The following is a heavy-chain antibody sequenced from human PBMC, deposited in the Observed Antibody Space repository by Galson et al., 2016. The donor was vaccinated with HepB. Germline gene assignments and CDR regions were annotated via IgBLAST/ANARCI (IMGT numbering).Heavy chain of an antibody. Sequence: SLRLSCAVSGFTFSRYVMYWVRQAPGKGLEWVAVLSYDGSNEYYADSVKGRFTISRDNSKNTLYLQMNSLRGKDTAVYYCASEILGHCSGGSCYTGDHWGQGTLVTVSS. CDR1: GFTFSRYV. CDR2: LSYDGSNE. D-gene: IGHD2-15*01. V-gene: IGHV3-30-3*01. J-gene: IGHJ4*02. CDR3: ASEILGHCSGGSCYTGDH.